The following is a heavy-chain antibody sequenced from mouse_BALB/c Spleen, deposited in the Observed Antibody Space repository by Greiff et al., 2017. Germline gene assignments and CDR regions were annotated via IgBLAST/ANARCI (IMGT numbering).Heavy chain of an antibody. J-gene: IGHJ4*01. Sequence: VQLQQSGAELVKPGASVKLSCKASGYTFTSYWMHWVKQRPGQGLEWIGEIDPSDSYTNYNQKFKGKATLTVDKSSSTAYMQLSSLTSEDSAVYYCASRRYYAMDYWGQGTSVTVSS. CDR3: ASRRYYAMDY. V-gene: IGHV1-69*02. CDR2: IDPSDSYT. CDR1: GYTFTSYW.